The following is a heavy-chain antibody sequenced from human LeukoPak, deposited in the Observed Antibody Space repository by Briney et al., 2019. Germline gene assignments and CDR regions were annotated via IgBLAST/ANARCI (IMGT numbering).Heavy chain of an antibody. V-gene: IGHV1-46*01. CDR1: GYTFTIYY. CDR2: INPSGGST. J-gene: IGHJ4*02. CDR3: ARSWESVGATDY. Sequence: ASVKVSFKASGYTFTIYYMHWVRQAPGQGLEWMGIINPSGGSTSYAQKFQGRVTMTRDTSTSTVYMELSSLRSEDTAVYYCARSWESVGATDYWGQGTLVTVSS. D-gene: IGHD1-26*01.